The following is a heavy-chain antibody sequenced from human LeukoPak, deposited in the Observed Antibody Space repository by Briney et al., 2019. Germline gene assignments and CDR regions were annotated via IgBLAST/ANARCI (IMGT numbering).Heavy chain of an antibody. CDR2: IYPGDSDT. V-gene: IGHV5-51*01. Sequence: GESLKISCKGSGYSFTSYWIGWVRQMPGKGLEWMGIIYPGDSDTRYSPSFQGQVTISADKSISTAYLQWSSLKASDTAMYYCARAGLKYYDFWSGYAYYFDHWGQGTLVTVSS. J-gene: IGHJ4*02. D-gene: IGHD3-3*01. CDR1: GYSFTSYW. CDR3: ARAGLKYYDFWSGYAYYFDH.